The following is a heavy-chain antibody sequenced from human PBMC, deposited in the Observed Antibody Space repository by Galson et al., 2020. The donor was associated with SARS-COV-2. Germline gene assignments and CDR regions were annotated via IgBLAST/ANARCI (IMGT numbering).Heavy chain of an antibody. V-gene: IGHV4-34*01. Sequence: SETLSLTCAVYGGSFSGYSWTWIRQPPGKGLEWIGEINISGSTSYSPSLRSRVTISVDTSKNQFSLNLRSLTAADTALYYCARGHLGVVPSPVLGLGPYYSYYYMDVWGKGTAVTVSS. CDR2: INISGST. J-gene: IGHJ6*03. D-gene: IGHD3-16*01. CDR1: GGSFSGYS. CDR3: ARGHLGVVPSPVLGLGPYYSYYYMDV.